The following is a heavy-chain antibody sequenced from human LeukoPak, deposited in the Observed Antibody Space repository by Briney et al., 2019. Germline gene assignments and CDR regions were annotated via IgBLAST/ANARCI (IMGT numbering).Heavy chain of an antibody. V-gene: IGHV3-23*01. CDR3: ARVVPPTDYGSGSYFWDPYYFDY. CDR1: GFTFSSYG. D-gene: IGHD3-10*01. Sequence: PGGSLRLSCAASGFTFSSYGMSWVRQAPGKGLEWVSAISGSGGSTYYADSVKGRFTISRDNSKNTLYLQMNSLRAEDTAVYYCARVVPPTDYGSGSYFWDPYYFDYWGQGTLVTVFS. CDR2: ISGSGGST. J-gene: IGHJ4*02.